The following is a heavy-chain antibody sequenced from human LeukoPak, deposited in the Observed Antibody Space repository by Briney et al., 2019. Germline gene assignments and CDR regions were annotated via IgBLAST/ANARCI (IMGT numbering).Heavy chain of an antibody. CDR1: GFTFSTSW. V-gene: IGHV3-74*01. J-gene: IGHJ4*02. Sequence: PGGSLRLSCAASGFTFSTSWMHWVRQAPGKGLVWVARIKSDVRSTDYADSVKGRFTISRDDANNILYLQMNSLRAEDTAVYFCTAIRPDYWGQGTVATVSS. CDR2: IKSDVRST. D-gene: IGHD2-21*02. CDR3: TAIRPDY.